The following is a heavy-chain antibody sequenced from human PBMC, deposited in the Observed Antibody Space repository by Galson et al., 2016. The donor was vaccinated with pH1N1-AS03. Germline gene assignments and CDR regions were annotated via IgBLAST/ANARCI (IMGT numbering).Heavy chain of an antibody. CDR2: IKGDGSEK. J-gene: IGHJ4*02. CDR1: GFTFSSYW. V-gene: IGHV3-7*03. CDR3: TRDVALVSPGGMAY. Sequence: SLRLSCAASGFTFSSYWLTWVRQAPGKGLEWVANIKGDGSEKYYADSVKGRFTISRDNAENSLYLQMNSLRAEDTAVYYCTRDVALVSPGGMAYWGQGTLVTVSS. D-gene: IGHD2-8*01.